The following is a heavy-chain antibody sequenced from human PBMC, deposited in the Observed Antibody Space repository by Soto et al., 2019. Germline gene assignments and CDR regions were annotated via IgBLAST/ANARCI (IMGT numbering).Heavy chain of an antibody. CDR3: ARDVARGGNFDY. Sequence: QVQLQESGPGLVKPSQTLSLTCTVSGGSISSGGYYWSWIRQHPGKGLEWIGYIYYSGSTYYNPSLKSRVTIAVDTSKNQFSLKLSSVTAADTAVYYCARDVARGGNFDYWGQGTLVTVSS. J-gene: IGHJ4*02. V-gene: IGHV4-31*03. D-gene: IGHD3-16*01. CDR1: GGSISSGGYY. CDR2: IYYSGST.